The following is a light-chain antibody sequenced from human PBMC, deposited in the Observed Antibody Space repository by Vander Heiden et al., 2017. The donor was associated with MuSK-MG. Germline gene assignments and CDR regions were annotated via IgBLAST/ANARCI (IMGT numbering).Light chain of an antibody. CDR1: QSVSSN. CDR3: QQYNNWPPLT. CDR2: GAS. J-gene: IGKJ4*01. V-gene: IGKV3D-15*01. Sequence: EIVMTQSPATLSVSLGERATLSCRASQSVSSNLAWYQQKPGQAPRLLIYGASTRATGIPARFSGSGSGTEFTLTISRLQSEDFAVYYCQQYNNWPPLTFGGGTKVEIK.